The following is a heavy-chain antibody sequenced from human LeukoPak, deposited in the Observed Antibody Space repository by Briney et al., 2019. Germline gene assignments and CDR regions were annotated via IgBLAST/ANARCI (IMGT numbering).Heavy chain of an antibody. D-gene: IGHD3-9*01. CDR2: VDTSWNT. V-gene: IGHV4-4*07. CDR3: ARVCGSATGYLLCGFDI. CDR1: GGSFSNYF. Sequence: SETLSLTCTVSGGSFSNYFWNWIRQPAGKGLEWLGRVDTSWNTNYNPSLKSRLTMSVDTSKNQFSLKVTSVTAADTAVYYCARVCGSATGYLLCGFDIWGQGTVVTVSS. J-gene: IGHJ3*02.